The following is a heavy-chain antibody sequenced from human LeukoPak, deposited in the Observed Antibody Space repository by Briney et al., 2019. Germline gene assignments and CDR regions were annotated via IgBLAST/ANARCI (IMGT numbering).Heavy chain of an antibody. CDR2: IGKSGNTI. CDR3: ARCIDRSGHCDAFDI. CDR1: GFTFTTYE. J-gene: IGHJ3*02. Sequence: GGSLRPSCAVSGFTFTTYEMNWVRQAPGKGLEWVSYIGKSGNTIYYADSVKGRFTISRDNAKNSLWLQMNTLRAEDTAVYYCARCIDRSGHCDAFDIWGQGTMVIVSS. V-gene: IGHV3-48*03. D-gene: IGHD6-25*01.